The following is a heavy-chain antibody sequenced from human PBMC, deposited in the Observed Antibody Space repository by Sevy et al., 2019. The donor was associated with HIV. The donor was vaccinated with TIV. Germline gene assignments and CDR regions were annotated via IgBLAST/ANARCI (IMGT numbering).Heavy chain of an antibody. J-gene: IGHJ4*02. V-gene: IGHV3-30*01. CDR3: ARLVGYCSGCRCSIIDF. CDR2: ISYDARKK. D-gene: IGHD2-15*01. Sequence: GGSLRLSCAASGFGLSNHAMIWVRQAPGKGLEWVAGISYDARKKYYADSVRGRFTISRDDSKNTLYLQMNSLTTEDTAVYYCARLVGYCSGCRCSIIDFWGQGTLVTVSS. CDR1: GFGLSNHA.